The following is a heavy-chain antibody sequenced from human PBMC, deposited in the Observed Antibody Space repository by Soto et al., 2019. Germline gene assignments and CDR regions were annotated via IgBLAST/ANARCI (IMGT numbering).Heavy chain of an antibody. Sequence: ASVKVSCKASGYTFTSYYINWVRQATVQGLEWMGWMNPNSGNTGYAQKFQGRVTMTRNTSISTAYMELSSLRSEDTAVYYCARWGYCSGGSCYWGPYYYYGMDVWGQGTTVTVSS. CDR3: ARWGYCSGGSCYWGPYYYYGMDV. J-gene: IGHJ6*02. CDR2: MNPNSGNT. CDR1: GYTFTSYY. V-gene: IGHV1-8*01. D-gene: IGHD2-15*01.